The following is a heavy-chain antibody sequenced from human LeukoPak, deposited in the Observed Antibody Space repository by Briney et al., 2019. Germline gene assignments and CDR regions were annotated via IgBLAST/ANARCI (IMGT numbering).Heavy chain of an antibody. CDR2: INPSGGST. CDR3: ARDGSSGRLDY. Sequence: ASVKVSCKASGHTFTSYYMHWVRQAPGQGLEWMRIINPSGGSTSYAQKFQGRVTMTRDTSTSTVYMELSSLRSEDTAVYYCARDGSSGRLDYWGQGTLVTVSS. J-gene: IGHJ4*02. CDR1: GHTFTSYY. D-gene: IGHD6-19*01. V-gene: IGHV1-46*01.